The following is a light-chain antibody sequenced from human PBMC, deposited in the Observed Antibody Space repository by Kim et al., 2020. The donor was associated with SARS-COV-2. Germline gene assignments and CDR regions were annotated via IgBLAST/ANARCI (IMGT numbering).Light chain of an antibody. CDR1: SSDVGGYNY. V-gene: IGLV2-14*01. Sequence: LTQPASVSGSPGQSITISCTGTSSDVGGYNYVSWYQQHPGKAPKLMIYDVSKRPSGVSNRFSGSKSGNTASLTISGLQAEDEADYYCSPYTSSSTYVVFGGGTQLTVL. CDR3: SPYTSSSTYVV. J-gene: IGLJ2*01. CDR2: DVS.